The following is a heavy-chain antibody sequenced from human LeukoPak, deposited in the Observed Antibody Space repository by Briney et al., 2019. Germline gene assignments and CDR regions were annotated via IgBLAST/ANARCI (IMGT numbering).Heavy chain of an antibody. CDR3: ARDMEGMDV. V-gene: IGHV4-31*03. D-gene: IGHD1-1*01. J-gene: IGHJ6*02. CDR1: GGSISSGGYY. CDR2: IYFSGST. Sequence: PSETLSLTCTVSGGSISSGGYYWSWIRQHPGKGPEWIGYIYFSGSTYYNPSLKSRVTISVDTSKNQFSLKLSSVTAADTAVYHCARDMEGMDVWGQGTTVTVSS.